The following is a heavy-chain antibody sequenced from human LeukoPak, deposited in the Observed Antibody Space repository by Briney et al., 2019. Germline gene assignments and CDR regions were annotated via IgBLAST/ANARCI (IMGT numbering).Heavy chain of an antibody. CDR1: GFTFSRYC. J-gene: IGHJ1*01. CDR2: IKEDGSEE. V-gene: IGHV3-7*01. Sequence: RGSLRLSCAGSGFTFSRYCMSWVRQAPGKGLEWVANIKEDGSEENYVDSVKGRFTISRDNAKNSLYLQMNSLRPEDTAFYYCARDPQHWGQGTLVTVSS. CDR3: ARDPQH.